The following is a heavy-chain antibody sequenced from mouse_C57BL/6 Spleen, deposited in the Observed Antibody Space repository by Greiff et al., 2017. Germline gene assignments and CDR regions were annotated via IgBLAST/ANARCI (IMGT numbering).Heavy chain of an antibody. V-gene: IGHV1-12*01. D-gene: IGHD1-1*01. Sequence: LQQSGAELVRPGASVKMSCKASGYTFTSYNMHWVKQTPRQGLEWIGAIYPGNGDTSYNQKFKGKATLTVDKSSSTAYMQLSSLTSEDSAVYFCARSGYYGSSYGGFYYAMDYWGQGTSVTVSS. CDR3: ARSGYYGSSYGGFYYAMDY. J-gene: IGHJ4*01. CDR1: GYTFTSYN. CDR2: IYPGNGDT.